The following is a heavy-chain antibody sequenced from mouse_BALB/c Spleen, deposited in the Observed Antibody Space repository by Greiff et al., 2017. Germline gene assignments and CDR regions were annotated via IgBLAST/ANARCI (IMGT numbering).Heavy chain of an antibody. CDR3: ARAAAGVASADV. J-gene: IGHJ1*01. D-gene: IGHD1-1*01. CDR1: GYTFTDYW. CDR2: IDTSDSYT. Sequence: QVQLQQPGAELVMPGASVKMSCKASGYTFTDYWMHWVKQRPGQGLEWIGAIDTSDSYTSYNQKFKGKATLTVDESSSTAYMQLSSLTSEDSAVYYCARAAAGVASADVWGAGTTVTVAS. V-gene: IGHV1-69*01.